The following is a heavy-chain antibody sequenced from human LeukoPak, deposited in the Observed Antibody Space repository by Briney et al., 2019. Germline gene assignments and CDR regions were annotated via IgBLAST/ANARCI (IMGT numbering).Heavy chain of an antibody. CDR1: GFTFNNAW. CDR3: TKGGDPHGNPSS. V-gene: IGHV3-23*01. Sequence: GGSLRLSCAVSGFTFNNAWMSWVRQAPGKGLEWVSSIGGGGVVTIYADSVKGRFTVSRDDSKKTVDLQMNSLRAEDTATYYCTKGGDPHGNPSSWGQGTLVIVSS. J-gene: IGHJ5*02. D-gene: IGHD1-14*01. CDR2: IGGGGVVT.